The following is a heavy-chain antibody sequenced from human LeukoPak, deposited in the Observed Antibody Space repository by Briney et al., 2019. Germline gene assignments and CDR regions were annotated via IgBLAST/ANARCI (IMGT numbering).Heavy chain of an antibody. CDR3: VRDHDWAFDL. Sequence: GGSLRLSCADSGFSISSFPFNWVRQAPGKGLGWIAHIRRESEFISYADSVKGRFTISRDNGKKTLYLQMSSLRDEDTAVYFCVRDHDWAFDLWGQGTMVTVSS. J-gene: IGHJ3*01. V-gene: IGHV3-48*02. CDR2: IRRESEFI. D-gene: IGHD3-9*01. CDR1: GFSISSFP.